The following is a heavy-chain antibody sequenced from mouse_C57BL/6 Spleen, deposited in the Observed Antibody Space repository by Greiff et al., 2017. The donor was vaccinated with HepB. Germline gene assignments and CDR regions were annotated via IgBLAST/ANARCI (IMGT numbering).Heavy chain of an antibody. J-gene: IGHJ1*03. D-gene: IGHD1-1*01. CDR3: AMRFDYYGSSYDWYFDV. CDR2: IHPNSGST. V-gene: IGHV1-64*01. CDR1: GYTFTSYW. Sequence: VQLQQPGAELVKPGASVKLSCKASGYTFTSYWMHWVKQRPGQGLEWIGMIHPNSGSTNYNEKFKSKATLTVDKSSSTAYMQLSSLTSEDSAVYYCAMRFDYYGSSYDWYFDVWGTGTTVTVSS.